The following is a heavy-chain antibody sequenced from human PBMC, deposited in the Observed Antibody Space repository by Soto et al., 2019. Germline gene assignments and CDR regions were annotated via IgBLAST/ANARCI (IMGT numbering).Heavy chain of an antibody. CDR1: VFTFSSYS. V-gene: IGHV3-21*01. CDR3: ATFTSPYAFDI. Sequence: PGGSLRLSGAASVFTFSSYSMNWVRQAPGKGLEWVSSISSSSSYIYYADSVKGRFTISRDNAKNSLYLQMNSLRAEDTAVYYCATFTSPYAFDIWGQGTMVTVSS. J-gene: IGHJ3*02. CDR2: ISSSSSYI. D-gene: IGHD3-16*01.